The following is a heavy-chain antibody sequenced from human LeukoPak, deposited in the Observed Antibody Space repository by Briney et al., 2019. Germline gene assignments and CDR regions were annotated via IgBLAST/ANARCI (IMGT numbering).Heavy chain of an antibody. V-gene: IGHV3-30*18. CDR1: GFTFSSYG. CDR2: ISYDGSNK. Sequence: GGSLRLSCAASGFTFSSYGMHWVRQAPGKGLEWVAVISYDGSNKYYADSVKGRYTISRDNSKNTLYLQMNSLRAEDTAVYYCAKDGYYYDSSGYYYLDYWGQGTLVTVSS. CDR3: AKDGYYYDSSGYYYLDY. J-gene: IGHJ4*02. D-gene: IGHD3-22*01.